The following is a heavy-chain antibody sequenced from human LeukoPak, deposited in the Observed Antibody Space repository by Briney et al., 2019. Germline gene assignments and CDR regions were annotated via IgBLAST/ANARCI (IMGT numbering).Heavy chain of an antibody. J-gene: IGHJ4*02. CDR1: GYSFTSYW. CDR2: IHPGDSDT. V-gene: IGHV5-51*01. CDR3: ARPRGPERPLPLYYFDY. Sequence: GESLKISCKGSGYSFTSYWIGWVRQMPGKGLEWMGIIHPGDSDTRYSPSFQGQVTISADKSISTAYLQWSSLKASDTAMYYCARPRGPERPLPLYYFDYWGQGTLVTVSS. D-gene: IGHD6-25*01.